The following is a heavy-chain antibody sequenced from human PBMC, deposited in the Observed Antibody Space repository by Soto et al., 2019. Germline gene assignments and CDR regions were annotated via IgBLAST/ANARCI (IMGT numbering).Heavy chain of an antibody. J-gene: IGHJ5*02. CDR2: ISSSSSYI. CDR3: ARAAAAGTRGWFDP. D-gene: IGHD6-13*01. CDR1: GFTFSSYS. V-gene: IGHV3-21*01. Sequence: TGGSLRLSCAASGFTFSSYSMNWVRQAPGKGLEWVSSISSSSSYIYYADSVKGRFTISRDNAKNSLYLQMNSLRAEDTAVYYCARAAAAGTRGWFDPWGQGTLVTVSS.